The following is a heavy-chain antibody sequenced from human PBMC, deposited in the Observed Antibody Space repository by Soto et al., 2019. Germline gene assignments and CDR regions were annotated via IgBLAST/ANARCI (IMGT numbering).Heavy chain of an antibody. J-gene: IGHJ4*02. Sequence: SETLSLTCTVSGGSISSGDYYWSWIRQPPGKGLEWIGYIYYCGSTYYNPSLKSRVTISVDTSKNQFSLKLSSVTAADTAVYYCARGITGTALFDYWGQGTLVTVSS. D-gene: IGHD1-7*01. V-gene: IGHV4-30-4*01. CDR2: IYYCGST. CDR1: GGSISSGDYY. CDR3: ARGITGTALFDY.